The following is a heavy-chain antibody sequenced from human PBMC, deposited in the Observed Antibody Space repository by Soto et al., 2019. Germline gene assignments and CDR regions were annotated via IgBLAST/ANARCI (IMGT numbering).Heavy chain of an antibody. V-gene: IGHV3-11*01. CDR2: ISSSGSTI. D-gene: IGHD5-12*01. CDR1: GFTFSDYY. Sequence: PGWSLRLSCAASGFTFSDYYMNWIRQAPGKGLEWVSYISSSGSTIYYADSVKGRFTISRDNAKNSLYLQMNSLRAEDTAVYYCARDFGDIVATDWSYFDYWGQGTLVTVSS. J-gene: IGHJ4*02. CDR3: ARDFGDIVATDWSYFDY.